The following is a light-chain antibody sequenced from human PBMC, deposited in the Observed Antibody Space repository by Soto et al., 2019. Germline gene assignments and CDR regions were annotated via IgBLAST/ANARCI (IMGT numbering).Light chain of an antibody. CDR3: CSYAGSYTVV. V-gene: IGLV2-11*01. CDR1: SSDVGGYNY. J-gene: IGLJ2*01. Sequence: QSALTQPHSVSGSPGQTVTISRTGTSSDVGGYNYVSWYQQHPGKAPKLMIYDVSKRPSGVPDRFSGSKSGNTASLTISGLQAEHEADYYCCSYAGSYTVVFGGGTKLTVL. CDR2: DVS.